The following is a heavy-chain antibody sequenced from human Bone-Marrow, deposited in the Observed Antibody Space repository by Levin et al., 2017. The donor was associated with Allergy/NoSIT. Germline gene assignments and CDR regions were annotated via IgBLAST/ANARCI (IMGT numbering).Heavy chain of an antibody. D-gene: IGHD2-15*01. CDR3: TRDESCSGGVGYAYNWFGP. CDR1: GFSFTDAW. Sequence: NTGGSLRLSCAASGFSFTDAWMSWVRQAPGKGLEWVGRIKSQTDGGTTDYAAPVKDRFTVSRDDSKNVLYLQMTSLKREDTAVYYCTRDESCSGGVGYAYNWFGPWSQGTRVTVSS. CDR2: IKSQTDGGTT. J-gene: IGHJ5*02. V-gene: IGHV3-15*01.